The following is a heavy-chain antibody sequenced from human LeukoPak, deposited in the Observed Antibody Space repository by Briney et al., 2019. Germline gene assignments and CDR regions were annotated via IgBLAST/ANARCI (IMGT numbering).Heavy chain of an antibody. J-gene: IGHJ4*02. CDR1: GFTFSSYA. V-gene: IGHV3-23*01. CDR2: ISGSGGST. D-gene: IGHD5-12*01. Sequence: TGGSLRLSCAASGFTFSSYAMSRVRQAPGKGLEWVSAISGSGGSTYYADSVKGRFTISRDNSKNTLYLQMNSLRAEDTAVYYCASRGWLRYYFDYWGQGTLVTVSS. CDR3: ASRGWLRYYFDY.